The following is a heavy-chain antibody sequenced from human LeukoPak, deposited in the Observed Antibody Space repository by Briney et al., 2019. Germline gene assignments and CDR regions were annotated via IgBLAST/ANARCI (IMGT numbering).Heavy chain of an antibody. CDR2: FTAGGSST. CDR1: GFSVSNYA. J-gene: IGHJ4*02. V-gene: IGHV3-23*01. D-gene: IGHD2-15*01. CDR3: ARGGGLQRRYFEY. Sequence: TGGSLRLSCAASGFSVSNYALSWVRQAPGKGLEWVSSFTAGGSSTYNTDSVEGRFTISRDISKNTLYMQMNSLRAEDTAIYYCARGGGLQRRYFEYWGQGTLLTVSS.